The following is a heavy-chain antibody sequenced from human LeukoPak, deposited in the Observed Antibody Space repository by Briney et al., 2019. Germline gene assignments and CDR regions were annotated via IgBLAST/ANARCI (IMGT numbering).Heavy chain of an antibody. Sequence: GRSLRLSCAASGFTFGDYAMHWVRQAPGKGLEWVSGISWNSDSIGYADSVKGRFTISRDNAKNSLYLQMNSLRAEDTAVYYCARDLSIASGLAFDIWGQGTMVTVSS. CDR2: ISWNSDSI. CDR3: ARDLSIASGLAFDI. CDR1: GFTFGDYA. D-gene: IGHD6-13*01. J-gene: IGHJ3*02. V-gene: IGHV3-9*01.